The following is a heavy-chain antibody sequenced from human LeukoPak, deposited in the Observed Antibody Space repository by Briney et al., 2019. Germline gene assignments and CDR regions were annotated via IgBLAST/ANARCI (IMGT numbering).Heavy chain of an antibody. D-gene: IGHD6-13*01. J-gene: IGHJ6*02. V-gene: IGHV7-4-1*01. Sequence: ASVKVSCKASGYTFTSYAMNWVRQAPGQGLEWMGWINTNTGNPTYAQGFTGRFVFSLDTSVSTAYLQICSLKAEDTAVYYCARVMGSSSWYSYYYYGVDVWGQGTTVTVSS. CDR1: GYTFTSYA. CDR3: ARVMGSSSWYSYYYYGVDV. CDR2: INTNTGNP.